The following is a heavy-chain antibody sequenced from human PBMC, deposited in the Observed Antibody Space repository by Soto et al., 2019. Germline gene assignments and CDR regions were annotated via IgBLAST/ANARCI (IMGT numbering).Heavy chain of an antibody. D-gene: IGHD3-10*01. V-gene: IGHV3-30-3*01. Sequence: GGSLRLSCAASGFTFSSYAMHWVRQAPGKGLEWVAVISYDGSNKYYADSVKGRFTISRDNSKNTLYLQMSSLRAEDTAVYYCARDARPFGPGHNWFDPWGQGTLVTVSS. CDR3: ARDARPFGPGHNWFDP. CDR1: GFTFSSYA. CDR2: ISYDGSNK. J-gene: IGHJ5*02.